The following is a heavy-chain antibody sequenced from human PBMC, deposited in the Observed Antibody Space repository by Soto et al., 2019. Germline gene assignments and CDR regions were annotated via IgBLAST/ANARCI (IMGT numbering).Heavy chain of an antibody. Sequence: QVQLVESGGGVVQPGRSLRLSCAASGFTFSSYAMHWVRQDPGKGLEWVALISYDGSDKDYADSVKGRFTISRDNSRNTLFLQMNSLRAEDTAVYYCARDYYKYYDSSGYYRSPAYWGQGTLVTVSS. D-gene: IGHD3-22*01. CDR2: ISYDGSDK. J-gene: IGHJ4*02. V-gene: IGHV3-30-3*01. CDR3: ARDYYKYYDSSGYYRSPAY. CDR1: GFTFSSYA.